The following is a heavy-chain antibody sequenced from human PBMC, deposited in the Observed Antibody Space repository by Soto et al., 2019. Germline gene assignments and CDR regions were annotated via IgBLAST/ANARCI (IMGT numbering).Heavy chain of an antibody. V-gene: IGHV4-31*03. CDR3: ARAMSRCRGGSCYGDYYGMDV. CDR2: IYYSGST. J-gene: IGHJ6*02. CDR1: YGSISSGGYY. D-gene: IGHD2-15*01. Sequence: PSLTCTVSYGSISSGGYYWSWIRQHPGKGLEWIGYIYYSGSTYYNPSLKSRVTISVDTSKNQFSLKLSSVTAADTAVYYCARAMSRCRGGSCYGDYYGMDVWGQGTTVTVSS.